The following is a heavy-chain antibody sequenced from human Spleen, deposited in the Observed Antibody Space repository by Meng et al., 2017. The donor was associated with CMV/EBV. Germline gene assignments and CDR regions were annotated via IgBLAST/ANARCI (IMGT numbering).Heavy chain of an antibody. J-gene: IGHJ1*01. CDR1: GFTFSSYA. CDR3: AKLLKWELSEYFQH. V-gene: IGHV3-30-3*01. Sequence: QGQPVGAGGVVVQSGRSLRLSCAASGFTFSSYAMPWVRQAPGKGLEWVAVISYDGSNKYYADSVKGRFTISRDNSKNTLYLQMNSLRAEDTAVYYCAKLLKWELSEYFQHWGQGTLVTVSS. CDR2: ISYDGSNK. D-gene: IGHD1-26*01.